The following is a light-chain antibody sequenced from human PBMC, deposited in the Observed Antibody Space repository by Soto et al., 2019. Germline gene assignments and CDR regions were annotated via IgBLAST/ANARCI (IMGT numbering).Light chain of an antibody. V-gene: IGKV3D-15*01. CDR2: AAS. CDR1: QSVSSN. J-gene: IGKJ3*01. Sequence: DIVMTQSPATLSVSPGERATISCRASQSVSSNLSWYQQKPGQAPRPLIYAASTRATGIPARFSGSGSGTEFTLTISSLQSEDFAVYYCQQYNNWPLTFGPGTKVDIK. CDR3: QQYNNWPLT.